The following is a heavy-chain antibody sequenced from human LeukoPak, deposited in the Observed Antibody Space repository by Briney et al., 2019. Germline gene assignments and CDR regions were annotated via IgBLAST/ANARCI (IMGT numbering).Heavy chain of an antibody. J-gene: IGHJ1*01. CDR1: GFTFTDYF. Sequence: GGSLRLSCVASGFTFTDYFMSWVRQAPGKGLEWVSAISGSGGSTYYADSVKGRFTISRDNSKNTLYLQMNSLRAEDTAVYYCAKMTTYYAIVPFQHWGQGTLVTVSS. CDR3: AKMTTYYAIVPFQH. V-gene: IGHV3-23*01. CDR2: ISGSGGST. D-gene: IGHD3-3*01.